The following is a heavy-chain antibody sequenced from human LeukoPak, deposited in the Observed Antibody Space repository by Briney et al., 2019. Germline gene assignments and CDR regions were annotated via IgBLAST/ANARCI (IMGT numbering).Heavy chain of an antibody. Sequence: GGSLRLSCVASGYTFSAYGMHWVRQAPGKGLEWVAVISYDGSNKYYADSVKGRFTISRHNSKNTLYLQMNSLRAEDTAVYYCAREEACSSTSCPFDYWGQGTLVTVSS. D-gene: IGHD2-2*01. CDR1: GYTFSAYG. CDR3: AREEACSSTSCPFDY. CDR2: ISYDGSNK. V-gene: IGHV3-30*03. J-gene: IGHJ4*02.